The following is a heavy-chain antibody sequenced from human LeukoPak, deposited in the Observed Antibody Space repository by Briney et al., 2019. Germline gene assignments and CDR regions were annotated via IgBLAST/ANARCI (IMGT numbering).Heavy chain of an antibody. V-gene: IGHV3-23*01. Sequence: GGSLRLSYAASGFTFNDHAMSWVRQAPGKGLEWVSSISHRGDDTYYADSVKGRFIVSRENSKNTVYLQMNRLGVEDTAVYHCARAPYNSGSRNWFDPWGQGTLVTVSS. D-gene: IGHD3-10*01. CDR3: ARAPYNSGSRNWFDP. J-gene: IGHJ5*02. CDR1: GFTFNDHA. CDR2: ISHRGDDT.